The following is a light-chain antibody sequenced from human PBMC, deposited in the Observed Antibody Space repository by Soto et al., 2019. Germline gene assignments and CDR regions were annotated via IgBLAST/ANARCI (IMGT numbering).Light chain of an antibody. V-gene: IGKV1-39*01. CDR1: ESIGRH. Sequence: DIQMTQSPSSLSASVGDRVTITCRASESIGRHLNWYQQKPGKAPKLLIYAASSLQNGVPSRFRGGGSGTDFPLTISNLQPEDFATYFSQQSYSTLSITFGQGTRLEIK. CDR3: QQSYSTLSIT. CDR2: AAS. J-gene: IGKJ5*01.